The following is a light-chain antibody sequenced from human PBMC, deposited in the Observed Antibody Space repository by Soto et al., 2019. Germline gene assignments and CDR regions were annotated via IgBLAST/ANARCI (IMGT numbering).Light chain of an antibody. Sequence: DIQMTQSPSSLSASVGDRVTITCRASQSISSYLNWYQQKPVKAPKLLIYAASSLQSGVPSRFSGSGSGTDFILTISSLQPEDFATYYCQQRYSTWITFGQGTRLEIK. J-gene: IGKJ5*01. CDR2: AAS. V-gene: IGKV1-39*01. CDR3: QQRYSTWIT. CDR1: QSISSY.